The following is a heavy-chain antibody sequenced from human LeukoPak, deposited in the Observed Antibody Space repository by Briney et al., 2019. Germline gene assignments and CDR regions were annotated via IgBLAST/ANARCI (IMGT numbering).Heavy chain of an antibody. D-gene: IGHD6-6*01. J-gene: IGHJ3*02. CDR3: ARQNSLAARAAFDI. CDR1: GFTVSSNY. CDR2: IYYSGST. V-gene: IGHV4-39*01. Sequence: GSLRLPCAAPGFTVSSNYMSWIRQPPGKGLEWIGSIYYSGSTYYNPSLKSRVTISVDTSKNQFSLKLSSVTAADTAVYYCARQNSLAARAAFDIWGQGTMVTVSS.